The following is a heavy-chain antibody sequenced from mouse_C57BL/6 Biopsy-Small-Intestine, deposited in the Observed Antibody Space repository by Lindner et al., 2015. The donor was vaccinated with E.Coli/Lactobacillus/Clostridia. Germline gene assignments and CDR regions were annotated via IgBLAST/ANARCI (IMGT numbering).Heavy chain of an antibody. CDR3: ARDLGDYGSTTHLGLSEFYGMDV. J-gene: IGHJ1*01. CDR1: GYTFTSHY. D-gene: IGHD2-2*01. V-gene: IGHV1S130*01. CDR2: INPNSGYT. Sequence: SVKVSCKASGYTFTSHYIHWVRQAPGQGPEWMGWINPNSGYTNYELRFQGRVTITRDTSISTVYMDLGFLRSDDTAIYYCARDLGDYGSTTHLGLSEFYGMDVWGQGTTVTVSS.